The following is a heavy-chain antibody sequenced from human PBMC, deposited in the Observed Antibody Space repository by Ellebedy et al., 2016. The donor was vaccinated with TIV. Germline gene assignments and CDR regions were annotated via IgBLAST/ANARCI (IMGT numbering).Heavy chain of an antibody. D-gene: IGHD1-14*01. CDR3: AKGYKKWPYYGMDV. CDR2: ISGTGVST. CDR1: GFIFSSYW. V-gene: IGHV3-23*01. J-gene: IGHJ6*02. Sequence: GESLKISCAASGFIFSSYWMSWVRQAPGKGLEWVSAISGTGVSTYYADSVKGRLTISRDNSKNTVYLQMNSLRAEDTAIYYCAKGYKKWPYYGMDVWGQGTTVTVSS.